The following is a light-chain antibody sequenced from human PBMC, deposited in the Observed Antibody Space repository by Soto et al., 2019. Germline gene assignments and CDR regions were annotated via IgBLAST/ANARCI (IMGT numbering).Light chain of an antibody. V-gene: IGLV2-23*01. J-gene: IGLJ1*01. Sequence: QSVLTQPAAVSGSPGQSITISCTGTSSDVGSDNVVSWYQHYPGTAPQLMIYAAFKRPSEVSSRFSGSKSGNTASLTTSGLQAEDEADYYCCSHAGRDTAVFGTGTKVTV. CDR2: AAF. CDR1: SSDVGSDNV. CDR3: CSHAGRDTAV.